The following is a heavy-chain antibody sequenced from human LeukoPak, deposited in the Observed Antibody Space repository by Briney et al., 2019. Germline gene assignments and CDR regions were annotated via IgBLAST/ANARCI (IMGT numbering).Heavy chain of an antibody. CDR1: GFTFSSYG. Sequence: GGSLRLSCAASGFTFSSYGMHWVRQAPGKGLEWVAVISYDGSNKYYADSVKGRFTISRDNSKNTLYLQMNSLRAEDTAVYYCARGLYYYDTNGYYYLAYWGQGSLVTVSS. CDR2: ISYDGSNK. V-gene: IGHV3-30*03. D-gene: IGHD3-22*01. J-gene: IGHJ4*02. CDR3: ARGLYYYDTNGYYYLAY.